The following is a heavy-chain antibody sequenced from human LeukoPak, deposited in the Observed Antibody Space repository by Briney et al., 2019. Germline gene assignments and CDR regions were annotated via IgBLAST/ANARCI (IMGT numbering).Heavy chain of an antibody. CDR3: AGGTWTIAVAGSYAFEI. Sequence: ASVKVSCKACGYTFTSYGISWVRHAPGQGLEWMGCISAYNGNTNYAQKLKGRVTRTTDTSTSTAYKELRSLRSDHTAVYYCAGGTWTIAVAGSYAFEIWPQGTGVPVSS. D-gene: IGHD6-19*01. J-gene: IGHJ3*02. V-gene: IGHV1-18*01. CDR2: ISAYNGNT. CDR1: GYTFTSYG.